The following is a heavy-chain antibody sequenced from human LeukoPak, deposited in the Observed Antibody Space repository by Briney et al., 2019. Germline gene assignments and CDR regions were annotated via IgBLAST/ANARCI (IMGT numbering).Heavy chain of an antibody. CDR3: ASSAQQLVLRS. V-gene: IGHV4-59*01. Sequence: PSETLSLTCTVSGGSISSYYWSWIRQPPGKGLEWIGYIYYSGSTNYNPSLKSRVTISVDTSKNQFSLKLSSVTAADTGVYYCASSAQQLVLRSWGQGTLVTVSS. CDR2: IYYSGST. CDR1: GGSISSYY. D-gene: IGHD6-13*01. J-gene: IGHJ5*02.